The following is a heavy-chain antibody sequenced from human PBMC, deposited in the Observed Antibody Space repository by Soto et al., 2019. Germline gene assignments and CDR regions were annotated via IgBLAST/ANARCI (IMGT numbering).Heavy chain of an antibody. V-gene: IGHV1-3*01. CDR2: INGDTGDT. J-gene: IGHJ4*02. CDR3: ARDGFYDILTGYLDS. CDR1: GSTFTSYI. Sequence: SVKVSCNASGSTFTSYIMHWVRQAPGQRLEWMGWINGDTGDTKYSQKFQDRVTITRDTSASTAYMELSSLRSEDTAVYYCARDGFYDILTGYLDSWGQGTVVTVSS. D-gene: IGHD3-9*01.